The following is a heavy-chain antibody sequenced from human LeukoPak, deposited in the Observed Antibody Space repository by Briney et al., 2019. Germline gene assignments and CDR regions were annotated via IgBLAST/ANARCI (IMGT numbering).Heavy chain of an antibody. Sequence: GASVTLSFNSSASTFTCYYIHWDRHPHGPGLDLVGVTNPNSGGTNYAQKFQGRVTMTRDTSISTAYMELSRLRSDDTAVYYCARVPPHCSGGSCYSFDYWGQGTLVTVSS. CDR2: TNPNSGGT. D-gene: IGHD2-15*01. J-gene: IGHJ4*02. V-gene: IGHV1-2*02. CDR3: ARVPPHCSGGSCYSFDY. CDR1: ASTFTCYY.